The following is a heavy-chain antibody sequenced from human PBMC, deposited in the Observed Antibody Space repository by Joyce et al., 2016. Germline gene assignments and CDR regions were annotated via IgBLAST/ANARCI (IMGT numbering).Heavy chain of an antibody. Sequence: EVQLVESGGGLVKPGGSLRLSCAASGFTFSSYSMSWVRQAPGKGLEWVSSLSRSSSYIKDTDSVKGRFTISRDNAKNSLYLQMNSLRVEDTAVYYCARSSYTNGIFDYWGQGTLVTVSS. D-gene: IGHD2-8*01. J-gene: IGHJ4*02. CDR3: ARSSYTNGIFDY. V-gene: IGHV3-21*01. CDR2: LSRSSSYI. CDR1: GFTFSSYS.